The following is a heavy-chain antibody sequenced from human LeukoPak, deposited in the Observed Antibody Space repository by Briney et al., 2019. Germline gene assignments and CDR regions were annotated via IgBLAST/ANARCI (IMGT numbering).Heavy chain of an antibody. Sequence: GASVKVSCKASGFTFTDYYMHWVRQAPGQGLEWMGWINPNSGGTNYAQKFQGRVSMTRDTSIRTAYMELSSLRSDDTAVYYCAREDRHSYHFWGQGTLVTVSS. CDR1: GFTFTDYY. D-gene: IGHD3-16*02. J-gene: IGHJ4*02. CDR3: AREDRHSYHF. V-gene: IGHV1-2*02. CDR2: INPNSGGT.